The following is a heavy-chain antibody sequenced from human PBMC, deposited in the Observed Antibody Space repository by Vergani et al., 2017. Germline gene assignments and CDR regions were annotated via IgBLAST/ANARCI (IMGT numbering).Heavy chain of an antibody. V-gene: IGHV4-34*01. CDR1: RGSFSGSY. D-gene: IGHD3-10*01. CDR2: INHIGST. Sequence: QVQLQQWGAGLLKPSETLSLTCAVYRGSFSGSYWCWIRQPPGKGLEWIGEINHIGSTNYNPSPKSRVTIPVETSKNQFSLKLSSVTAADTAVYYCAYSGSYSYYYMDVWGKGTTVTVSS. CDR3: AYSGSYSYYYMDV. J-gene: IGHJ6*03.